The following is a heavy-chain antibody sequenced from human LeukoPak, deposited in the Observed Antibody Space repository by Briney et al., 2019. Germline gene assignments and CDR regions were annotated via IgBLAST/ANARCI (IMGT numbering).Heavy chain of an antibody. V-gene: IGHV4-34*01. D-gene: IGHD4-11*01. CDR3: ARGRLPPNY. Sequence: SETLSLTCAVYGGSFSGYYWSWIRQPPGEGLEWIGEINHSGSTNYNPSLKSRVTVSVDTSKNQFSLKLSSVTAADTAVYYCARGRLPPNYWGRGTLVTVSS. CDR2: INHSGST. CDR1: GGSFSGYY. J-gene: IGHJ4*02.